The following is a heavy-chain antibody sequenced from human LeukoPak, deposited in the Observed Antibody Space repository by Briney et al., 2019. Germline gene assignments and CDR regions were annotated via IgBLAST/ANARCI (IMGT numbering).Heavy chain of an antibody. Sequence: PGGSLRLSCAASGFTVSSNYMNWVRQAPGKGLEWVSVIYSGGSTYYADSVKGRFTISRDSSKNTLYLQMNYLRAEDTAVYYCARGPYDSSAYYSRHFDYWGQGTLVTVSS. CDR2: IYSGGST. V-gene: IGHV3-66*01. J-gene: IGHJ4*02. CDR1: GFTVSSNY. D-gene: IGHD3-22*01. CDR3: ARGPYDSSAYYSRHFDY.